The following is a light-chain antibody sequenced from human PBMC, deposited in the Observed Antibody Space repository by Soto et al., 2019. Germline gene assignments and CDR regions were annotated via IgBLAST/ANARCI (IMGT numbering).Light chain of an antibody. CDR1: ESIRTW. V-gene: IGKV1-8*01. CDR3: QQYYSFPKT. Sequence: IQMTQSPSTLAASIGDRITITCRASESIRTWLAWYQHKPGKAPELLIYAASTLQSGVPSRFSGSGSGTDFTLTISCLQSEDFATYYCQQYYSFPKTFGQGTKVDIK. CDR2: AAS. J-gene: IGKJ1*01.